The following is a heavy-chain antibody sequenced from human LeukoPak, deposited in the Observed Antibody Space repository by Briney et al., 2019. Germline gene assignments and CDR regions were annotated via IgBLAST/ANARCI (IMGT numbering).Heavy chain of an antibody. Sequence: SETPSLTCTVSGGSISSSSYYWGWIRQPPGKGLEWIGSIYYSGSTYYNPSLKSRVTISVDTSKNQFSLKLSSVTAADTAVYYCARPGGSSFGFDYWSQGTLVTVSS. CDR2: IYYSGST. V-gene: IGHV4-39*01. D-gene: IGHD6-6*01. CDR3: ARPGGSSFGFDY. J-gene: IGHJ4*02. CDR1: GGSISSSSYY.